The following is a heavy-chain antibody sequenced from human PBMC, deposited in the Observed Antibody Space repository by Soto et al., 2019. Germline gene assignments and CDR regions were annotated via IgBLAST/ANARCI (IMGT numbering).Heavy chain of an antibody. J-gene: IGHJ6*02. CDR1: GGTFSSYA. D-gene: IGHD3-3*01. CDR2: IIPIFGTA. Sequence: QVQLVQSGAEVKKPGSSVKVSCKASGGTFSSYAISWVRQAPGQGLEWMGGIIPIFGTANYAQKFQGRVRITANESTSTAYMELSSLRSEDTAVYYCARGRGDFWSGLDYYDYYGMDVCGQGTTVTVS. V-gene: IGHV1-69*01. CDR3: ARGRGDFWSGLDYYDYYGMDV.